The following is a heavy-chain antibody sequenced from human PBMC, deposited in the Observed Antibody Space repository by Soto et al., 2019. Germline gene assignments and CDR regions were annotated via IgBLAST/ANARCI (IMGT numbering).Heavy chain of an antibody. CDR1: GGSISSSSW. Sequence: SETLSLTCAVSGGSISSSSWWSWVRQPPGKGLEWIGEIYHSGSTNYNPSLKSRVTISVDKSKNQFSLKLSSVTAADTAVYYCARDNGRAAAGNWFDPWGQGTLVTVSS. CDR3: ARDNGRAAAGNWFDP. D-gene: IGHD6-13*01. J-gene: IGHJ5*02. V-gene: IGHV4-4*02. CDR2: IYHSGST.